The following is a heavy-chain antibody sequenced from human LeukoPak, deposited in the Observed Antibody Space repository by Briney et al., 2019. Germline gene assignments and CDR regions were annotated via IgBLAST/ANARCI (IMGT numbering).Heavy chain of an antibody. CDR1: GFTFSSYA. D-gene: IGHD5-12*01. CDR2: ISYDGSNK. Sequence: GGSLRLSCAASGFTFSSYAMHWVRQAPGKGLEWVAVISYDGSNKYYADSVKGRFTISRDSSKNTLYLQMNSLRAEDTAVYYCAQARSSSGYGPLGLYWGQGTLVTVSS. J-gene: IGHJ4*02. V-gene: IGHV3-30*14. CDR3: AQARSSSGYGPLGLY.